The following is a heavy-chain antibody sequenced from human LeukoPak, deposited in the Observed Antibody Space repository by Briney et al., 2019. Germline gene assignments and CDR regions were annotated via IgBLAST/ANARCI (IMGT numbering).Heavy chain of an antibody. CDR1: GFTVSSNY. J-gene: IGHJ4*02. D-gene: IGHD3-10*01. V-gene: IGHV3-66*01. Sequence: GGSLRLSCAASGFTVSSNYMSWVRQAPGRGLEWVSLIYSGGSTYYADSVKGRFTISRDNSKNTLYLQMNSLGVGDTGLYYCARAFASGIRRALWFGDLLRAQGTLGTVSS. CDR3: ARAFASGIRRALWFGDLL. CDR2: IYSGGST.